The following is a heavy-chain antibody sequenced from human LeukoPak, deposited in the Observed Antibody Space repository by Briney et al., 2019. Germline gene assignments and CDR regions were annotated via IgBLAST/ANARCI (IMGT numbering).Heavy chain of an antibody. J-gene: IGHJ3*02. CDR1: GGSISSYY. Sequence: SETLSLTCTVSGGSISSYYWSWIRQPPGKGLEWIGYIYYSGSTNYNPSLKSRVTISVDTSKNQFSLKLSSVTAADTAVYYCARERPSYYYASSGTMSAFDIWGQGTMVTVSS. D-gene: IGHD3-22*01. CDR3: ARERPSYYYASSGTMSAFDI. V-gene: IGHV4-59*01. CDR2: IYYSGST.